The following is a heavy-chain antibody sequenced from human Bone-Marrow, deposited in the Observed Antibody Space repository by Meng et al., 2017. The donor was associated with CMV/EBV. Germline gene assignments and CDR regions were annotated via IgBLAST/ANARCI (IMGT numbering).Heavy chain of an antibody. CDR1: GYTFTSYA. CDR2: INPNSGNT. J-gene: IGHJ6*02. Sequence: ASVKVSCKASGYTFTSYAMNWVRQAPGQGLEWMGWINPNSGNTGYAQKFQGRVTITRNTSISTAYMELSSLRSDDTAVYYCARSQPAAGLNYYHYFGMDVWGQGTTVTVSS. CDR3: ARSQPAAGLNYYHYFGMDV. V-gene: IGHV1-8*03. D-gene: IGHD2-2*01.